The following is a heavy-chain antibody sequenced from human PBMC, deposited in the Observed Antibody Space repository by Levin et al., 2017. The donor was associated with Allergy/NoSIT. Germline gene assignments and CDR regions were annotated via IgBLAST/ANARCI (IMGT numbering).Heavy chain of an antibody. Sequence: PSETLSLTCAVYGGSFSGYYWSWIRQPPGKGLEWIGEINHSGSTNYNPSLKSRVTISVDTSKNQFSLKLSSVTAADTAVYYCARGRGSSGWYYWGQGTLVTVSS. J-gene: IGHJ4*02. CDR2: INHSGST. CDR3: ARGRGSSGWYY. D-gene: IGHD6-19*01. V-gene: IGHV4-34*01. CDR1: GGSFSGYY.